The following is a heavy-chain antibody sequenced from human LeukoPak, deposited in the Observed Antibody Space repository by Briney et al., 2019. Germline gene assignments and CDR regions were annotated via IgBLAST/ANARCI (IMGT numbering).Heavy chain of an antibody. CDR3: TKARSASSSSCYNY. CDR2: ISGSDTST. V-gene: IGHV3-23*01. CDR1: GFIFSSYW. Sequence: PGGSLRLSCGASGFIFSSYWMSWVRQAPGKGLEWVSSISGSDTSTYYADSVKGRFTISRDNSKNTLELQMDSLRAEDTAVYYCTKARSASSSSCYNYWGQGILVTVSS. D-gene: IGHD2-2*02. J-gene: IGHJ4*02.